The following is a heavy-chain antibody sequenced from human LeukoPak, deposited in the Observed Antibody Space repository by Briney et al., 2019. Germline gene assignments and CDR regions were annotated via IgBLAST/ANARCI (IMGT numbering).Heavy chain of an antibody. CDR3: ARLYYDILTGHYALDY. CDR2: IYYSGST. CDR1: GGAVSSYY. Sequence: PSETRSLTCTVSGGAVSSYYLSWIRQPPGKGLEWIGYIYYSGSTNYNPSLKSQVTISVDTSKNQFSLKLSSVTAADTAVYYCARLYYDILTGHYALDYWVEGMLVILSS. J-gene: IGHJ4*02. V-gene: IGHV4-59*02. D-gene: IGHD3-9*01.